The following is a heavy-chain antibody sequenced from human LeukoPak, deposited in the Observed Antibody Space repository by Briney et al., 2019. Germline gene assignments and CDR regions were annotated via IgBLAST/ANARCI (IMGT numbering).Heavy chain of an antibody. CDR1: VFTFSSYW. D-gene: IGHD1-26*01. CDR3: ASDGAYAMAV. J-gene: IGHJ6*02. Sequence: PGGSLRLSCAASVFTFSSYWMHWVRQAPGKGVLWVSRINSDGSSTNYADSVRGRFTISRDNAKNTVSLQMNSLRAEDTAVYYCASDGAYAMAVWGQGTTVTVSS. V-gene: IGHV3-74*01. CDR2: INSDGSST.